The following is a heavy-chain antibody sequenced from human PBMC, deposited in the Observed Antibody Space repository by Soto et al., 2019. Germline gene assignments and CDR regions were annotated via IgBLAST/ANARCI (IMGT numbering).Heavy chain of an antibody. CDR3: ERETGYSRVLDY. D-gene: IGHD6-13*01. V-gene: IGHV4-38-2*02. J-gene: IGHJ4*02. CDR1: GYSISSGYY. CDR2: IYHSGST. Sequence: SETLSLTCAVSGYSISSGYYWGWIRQPPGKGLEWIGSIYHSGSTYYNPSLKSRVTISVDTSKNQFSLKLSSVTAADTAVYYCERETGYSRVLDYWGQGTLVTVS.